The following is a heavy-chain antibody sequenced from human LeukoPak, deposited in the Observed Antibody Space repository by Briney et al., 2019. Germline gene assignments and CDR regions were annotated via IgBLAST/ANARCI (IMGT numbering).Heavy chain of an antibody. D-gene: IGHD1-1*01. CDR2: IYYSGSP. CDR1: GGSIKSYY. V-gene: IGHV4-59*01. J-gene: IGHJ3*01. Sequence: SETLSLTCTVSGGSIKSYYWNWIRQPPGKGLELIGYIYYSGSPTYNPSLKSRVTISVDTSKNQFSLQLSSVTAADTAVYYCAGDVMSTALDAFDVWGQGTVVTVSS. CDR3: AGDVMSTALDAFDV.